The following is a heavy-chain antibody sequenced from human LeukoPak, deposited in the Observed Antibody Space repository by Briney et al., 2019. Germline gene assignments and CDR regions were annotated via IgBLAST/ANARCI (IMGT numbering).Heavy chain of an antibody. Sequence: GRSLRLSCAASGFTFSSYGMHWVRQAPGKGLEWVAVISYDGSNKYYADSVKGRFTISRDNSKNTLYPQMNSLRAEDTAVYYCAKDPDVPEYSSGWYYFDYWGQGTLVTVSS. CDR3: AKDPDVPEYSSGWYYFDY. CDR2: ISYDGSNK. J-gene: IGHJ4*02. V-gene: IGHV3-30*18. D-gene: IGHD6-19*01. CDR1: GFTFSSYG.